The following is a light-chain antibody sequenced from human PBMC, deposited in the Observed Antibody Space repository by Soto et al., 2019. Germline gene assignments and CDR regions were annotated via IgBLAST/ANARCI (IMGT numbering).Light chain of an antibody. Sequence: QSVLTQPASVSGSPGQSITISCSGTNSDVGTYDVVSWYQQHPRKAPKVMIYEVTKRPTGFSKRFSGSNSGSTASLTTPGLQAEDEADYYCCSYAGSSAWVFGGRTQLTVL. CDR2: EVT. CDR3: CSYAGSSAWV. CDR1: NSDVGTYDV. J-gene: IGLJ3*02. V-gene: IGLV2-23*02.